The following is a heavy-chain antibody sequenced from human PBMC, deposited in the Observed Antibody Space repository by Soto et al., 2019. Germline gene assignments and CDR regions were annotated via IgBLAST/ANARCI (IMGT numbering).Heavy chain of an antibody. CDR2: ISSSSSTI. CDR1: GFTFSSYS. CDR3: ARVQKDTIFGVVIIPVLDYYFDY. Sequence: GGSLRLSCAASGFTFSSYSMNWVRQAPGKGLEWVSYISSSSSTIYYADSVKGRFTISRDNAKNSLYLQMNSLRAEDTAVYYCARVQKDTIFGVVIIPVLDYYFDYWGQGTLVTVSS. J-gene: IGHJ4*02. V-gene: IGHV3-48*01. D-gene: IGHD3-3*01.